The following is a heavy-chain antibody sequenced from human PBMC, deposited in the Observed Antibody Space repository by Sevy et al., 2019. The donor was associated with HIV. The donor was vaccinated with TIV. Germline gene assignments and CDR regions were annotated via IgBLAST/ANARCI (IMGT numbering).Heavy chain of an antibody. Sequence: GGSLRLSCAVSGFTFSDYYMSWIRQARGKGLEWLSYISSSGSTIYYADSVKGRFTMSRDNAKNALYLQMSSLRAEDTAFYYCARAGDWEPFFDYWGQGTLVTVSS. D-gene: IGHD1-26*01. CDR2: ISSSGSTI. CDR3: ARAGDWEPFFDY. J-gene: IGHJ4*02. V-gene: IGHV3-11*01. CDR1: GFTFSDYY.